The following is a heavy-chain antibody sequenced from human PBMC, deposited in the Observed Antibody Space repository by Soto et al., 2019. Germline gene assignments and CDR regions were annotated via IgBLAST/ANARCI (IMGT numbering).Heavy chain of an antibody. J-gene: IGHJ4*02. Sequence: EVQLLESGGGLVQPGGSLRLSCVASGFTFSTNAMNWVRQAPGKGLEWVSGISGSGSSTFYAESVRGRFTISRDNSANTLYLQMSSLRAEDTAVYYCARLPKGTTVTSWGRGTLVTVSS. CDR2: ISGSGSST. V-gene: IGHV3-23*01. CDR3: ARLPKGTTVTS. D-gene: IGHD4-17*01. CDR1: GFTFSTNA.